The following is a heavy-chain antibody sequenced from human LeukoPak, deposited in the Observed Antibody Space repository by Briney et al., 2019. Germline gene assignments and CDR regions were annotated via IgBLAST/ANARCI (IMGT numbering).Heavy chain of an antibody. V-gene: IGHV3-53*01. D-gene: IGHD1-14*01. J-gene: IGHJ4*02. CDR2: LYSGGST. CDR1: GFTVSTNY. CDR3: ARGVEPLAANTLAY. Sequence: GGSLRLSCAASGFTVSTNYMTWVRQAPGKGLEWVSVLYSGGSTYYADSVKGRFTISRDNSKNTLYLQMNSLSPDDTAVYYCARGVEPLAANTLAYWGQGTLVTVSS.